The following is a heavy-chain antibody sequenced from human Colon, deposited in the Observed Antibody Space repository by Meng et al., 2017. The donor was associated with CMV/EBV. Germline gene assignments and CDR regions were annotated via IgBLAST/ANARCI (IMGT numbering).Heavy chain of an antibody. V-gene: IGHV1-18*01. J-gene: IGHJ4*02. CDR1: GYTFISYG. CDR3: ARGLQNGFFDY. CDR2: INGYNGDT. D-gene: IGHD3-16*01. Sequence: ASVKVSCKASGYTFISYGISWVRQAPGQGLEWMGWINGYNGDTIYAQNLQGRVTMTTNALTSTAYMEVRSLRSDDTAVYYCARGLQNGFFDYWGQETLVTVSS.